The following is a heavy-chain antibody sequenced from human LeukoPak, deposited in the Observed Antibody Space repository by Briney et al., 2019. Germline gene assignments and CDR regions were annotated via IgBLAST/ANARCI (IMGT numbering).Heavy chain of an antibody. D-gene: IGHD5-12*01. V-gene: IGHV3-23*01. CDR1: GFTLTNDA. CDR3: AKDNVGYDDFYFGMDV. CDR2: ISRSDVGRT. J-gene: IGHJ6*02. Sequence: GGSLRLSCAAPGFTLTNDATTWVRQAPGSGLEWVSTISRSDVGRTYYADSVKGRFTVSRDNSKNTLYLQMNSLRAEDTAVYYCAKDNVGYDDFYFGMDVWGQGTTVTVSS.